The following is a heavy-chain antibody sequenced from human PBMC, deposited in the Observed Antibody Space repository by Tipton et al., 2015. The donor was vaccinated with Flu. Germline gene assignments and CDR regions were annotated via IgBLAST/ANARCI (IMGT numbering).Heavy chain of an antibody. CDR3: AKDPPIVGASRRFDY. V-gene: IGHV3-21*04. J-gene: IGHJ4*02. D-gene: IGHD1-26*01. CDR2: ITSGSNYI. Sequence: SLRLSCAASGFTFSSYSMNWVRQAPGKGLEWVSSITSGSNYIYYADSVKGRFTISRDNSKNTLYLQMNSLRAEDTAVYYCAKDPPIVGASRRFDYWGQGTLVTVSS. CDR1: GFTFSSYS.